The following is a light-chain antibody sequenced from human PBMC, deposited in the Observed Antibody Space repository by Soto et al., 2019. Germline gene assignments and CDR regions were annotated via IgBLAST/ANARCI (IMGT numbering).Light chain of an antibody. CDR2: DTS. CDR1: QSVGTY. Sequence: IVLTHSPATLSLSPGERATLSCGASQSVGTYIAWYKQKPGLAPRLVIYDTSSRASGIPDRFSGSGSGTDFTLTISRLETEDFAVFYCQQYGTSEIIFGQGTRLEIK. J-gene: IGKJ5*01. CDR3: QQYGTSEII. V-gene: IGKV3D-20*01.